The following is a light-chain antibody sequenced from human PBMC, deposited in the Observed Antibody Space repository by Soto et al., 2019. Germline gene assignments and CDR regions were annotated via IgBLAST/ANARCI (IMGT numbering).Light chain of an antibody. CDR3: HQFGSSPLYT. CDR2: GAS. CDR1: QSVSSIY. Sequence: EIVLTQSPGTLSLSPGERVTLSCRASQSVSSIYLAWYQQKPGQAPRLLIYGASSRATGSPDRFSGSGSGTDFTLTISRREPEDVAVYYCHQFGSSPLYTFGHGTKLEIK. V-gene: IGKV3-20*01. J-gene: IGKJ2*01.